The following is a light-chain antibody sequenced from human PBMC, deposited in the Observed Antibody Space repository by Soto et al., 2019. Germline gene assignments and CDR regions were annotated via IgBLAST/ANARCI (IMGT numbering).Light chain of an antibody. V-gene: IGKV1-39*01. CDR1: QSISNY. J-gene: IGKJ4*02. Sequence: TQITQSPSSLSASVGDRVTIACRASQSISNYLNWYQQKPGKAPKVLMYDASILQSGVPSRFSGTGSGTDFTLTISSLQPEDFATYYCQQIYSVPRTFGGGTKVEI. CDR3: QQIYSVPRT. CDR2: DAS.